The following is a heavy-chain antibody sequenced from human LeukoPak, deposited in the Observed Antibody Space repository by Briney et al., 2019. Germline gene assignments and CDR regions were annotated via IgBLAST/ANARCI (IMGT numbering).Heavy chain of an antibody. Sequence: GGSLRLSCTASGFTFGDYAMSWVRQAPGKGLEWVGFIRSKAYGGTTEYAASVKGRFTISRDDSKSIAYLQMNSLKTEDTAVYYCTRDQLRYFDWLLVGKDVWGKGTTVTVSS. CDR3: TRDQLRYFDWLLVGKDV. D-gene: IGHD3-9*01. CDR2: IRSKAYGGTT. V-gene: IGHV3-49*04. CDR1: GFTFGDYA. J-gene: IGHJ6*04.